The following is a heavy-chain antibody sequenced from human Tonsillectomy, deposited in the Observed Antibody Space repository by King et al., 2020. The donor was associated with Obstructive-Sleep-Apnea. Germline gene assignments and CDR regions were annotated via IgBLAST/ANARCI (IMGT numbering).Heavy chain of an antibody. J-gene: IGHJ4*02. V-gene: IGHV3-23*04. CDR3: TRWIPPSGVVPRRGFFDF. CDR2: LSRSGGSP. Sequence: EVQLVESGGGLVQPGGSLRLSCAASGFNFSTYAMSWVRQSPGKGLEWVSALSRSGGSPYYADSVKGRFTISRDNSKNTLYLEMTSLRAEDAAIYYCTRWIPPSGVVPRRGFFDFWGQGALVTVSS. D-gene: IGHD2-2*01. CDR1: GFNFSTYA.